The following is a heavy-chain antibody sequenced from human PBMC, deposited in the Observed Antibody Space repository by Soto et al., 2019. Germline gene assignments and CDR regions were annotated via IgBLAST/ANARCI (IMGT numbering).Heavy chain of an antibody. CDR2: ISAYNGNT. V-gene: IGHV1-18*04. D-gene: IGHD3-9*01. J-gene: IGHJ5*02. CDR1: GYTFTSYG. Sequence: SLKVSCKASGYTFTSYGISWVRQAPGQGLEWMGWISAYNGNTNYAQKLQGRVTMTTDTSTSTAYMELRSLRSDDTAGYCCARVSDILTGRNWFDPWCQGTLVTVSS. CDR3: ARVSDILTGRNWFDP.